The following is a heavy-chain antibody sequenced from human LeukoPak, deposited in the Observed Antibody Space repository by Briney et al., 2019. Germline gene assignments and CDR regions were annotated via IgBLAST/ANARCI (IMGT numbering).Heavy chain of an antibody. V-gene: IGHV1-69*05. CDR1: GGTFSSYA. J-gene: IGHJ4*02. CDR3: ATSPSSGWYPDY. Sequence: SVKVSCKASGGTFSSYAISWVRQAPGQELEWMGGIIPIFGTANYAQEFQGRVTITTDESTSTAYMELSSLRSEDTAVYYCATSPSSGWYPDYWGQGTLVTVSS. CDR2: IIPIFGTA. D-gene: IGHD6-19*01.